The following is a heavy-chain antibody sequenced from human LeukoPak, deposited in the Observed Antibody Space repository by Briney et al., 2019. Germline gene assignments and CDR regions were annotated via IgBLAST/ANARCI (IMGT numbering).Heavy chain of an antibody. D-gene: IGHD2-15*01. CDR3: ARPYCSGGSCYTWFDP. CDR2: INPNSGGT. J-gene: IGHJ5*02. V-gene: IGHV1-2*02. Sequence: ASVKVSCKASGYTFTGYYMHWVRQAPGQGLEWMGWINPNSGGTNYAQKFQGRVTTTRDTSISTAYMELSRLRSDDTAVYYCARPYCSGGSCYTWFDPWGQGTLVTVSS. CDR1: GYTFTGYY.